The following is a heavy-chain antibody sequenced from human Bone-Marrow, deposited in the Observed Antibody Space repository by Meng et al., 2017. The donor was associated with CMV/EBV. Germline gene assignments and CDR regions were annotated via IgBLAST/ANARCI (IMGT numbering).Heavy chain of an antibody. CDR1: GFSVSSYY. D-gene: IGHD1-26*01. CDR3: ARDRGAYLFDY. J-gene: IGHJ4*02. V-gene: IGHV3-53*01. CDR2: IYSGGDT. Sequence: GGSLRLSCAASGFSVSSYYMSWVRQAPGKELEWVSIIYSGGDTYYADSVKGRFTISRGNSKNTLYLQMNSLRVEDTAVYYCARDRGAYLFDYWGQGTFVTVSS.